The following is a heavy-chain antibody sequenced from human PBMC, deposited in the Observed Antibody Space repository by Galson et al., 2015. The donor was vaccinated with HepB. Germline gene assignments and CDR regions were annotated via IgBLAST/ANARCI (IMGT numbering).Heavy chain of an antibody. CDR2: ISGSGGST. D-gene: IGHD3-9*01. CDR1: GFTFSSYA. J-gene: IGHJ3*02. CDR3: AKNLYDILTKGGDAFDI. Sequence: SLRLSCAASGFTFSSYAMSWVRQAPGKGLEWVSAISGSGGSTYYADSVKGRFTISRDNSKNTLYLQMNSLRAEDTAVYYCAKNLYDILTKGGDAFDIWGQGTMVTVSS. V-gene: IGHV3-23*01.